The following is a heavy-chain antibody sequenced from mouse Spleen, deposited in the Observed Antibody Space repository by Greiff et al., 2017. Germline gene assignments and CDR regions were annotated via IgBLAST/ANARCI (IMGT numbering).Heavy chain of an antibody. CDR1: GFTFSSYA. V-gene: IGHV5-9-3*01. J-gene: IGHJ2*01. CDR3: ARPFYDGYYFDY. D-gene: IGHD2-3*01. CDR2: ISSGGGNT. Sequence: EVQLVESGGGLVKLGGSLKLSCAASGFTFSSYAMSWVRQTPEKRLEWVATISSGGGNTYYPDSVKGRFTISRDNAKNTLYLQMSSLKSEDTAMYYCARPFYDGYYFDYWGQGTTLTVSS.